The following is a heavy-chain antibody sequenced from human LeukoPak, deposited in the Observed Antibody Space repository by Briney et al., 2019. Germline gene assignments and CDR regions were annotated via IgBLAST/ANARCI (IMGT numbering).Heavy chain of an antibody. V-gene: IGHV4-4*02. Sequence: PSETLSLTCAVSGASITNDNWWSWVRKTPGKGLEWIGEIYHSGSTSYNPSLKNRVTISVDKSNNRFSLRLTSVTAADTAMYYCAANGWYCLDHWGQGALATVSS. D-gene: IGHD6-19*01. CDR2: IYHSGST. CDR1: GASITNDNW. CDR3: AANGWYCLDH. J-gene: IGHJ1*01.